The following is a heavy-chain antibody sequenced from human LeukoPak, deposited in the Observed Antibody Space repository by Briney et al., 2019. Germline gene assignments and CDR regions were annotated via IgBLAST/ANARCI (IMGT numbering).Heavy chain of an antibody. Sequence: MSSETLSLTCAVYGGSFSGYYWSWIRQPPGKGLEWIGEINHSRSTNYNPSLKSRVTISVDTSKNQLSLKLSSVTAADTAVYYCARVVDPGGYYYFYYMDVWGKGTTATVSS. CDR2: INHSRST. V-gene: IGHV4-34*01. D-gene: IGHD3-16*01. CDR1: GGSFSGYY. CDR3: ARVVDPGGYYYFYYMDV. J-gene: IGHJ6*03.